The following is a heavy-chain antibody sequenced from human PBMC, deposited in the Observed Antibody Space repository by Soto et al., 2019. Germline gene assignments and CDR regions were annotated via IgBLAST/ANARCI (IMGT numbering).Heavy chain of an antibody. D-gene: IGHD3-22*01. Sequence: ASVKVSCKASGYTFTSYGISWVRQAPGQGLEWMGWISAYNGNTNYAQKLQGRVTMTTDTSTSTAYMELRSLRSDDTAVYYCARAMVVLSYYDSSDQEGAFDTWGQGTMVTVSS. J-gene: IGHJ3*02. CDR2: ISAYNGNT. CDR1: GYTFTSYG. CDR3: ARAMVVLSYYDSSDQEGAFDT. V-gene: IGHV1-18*01.